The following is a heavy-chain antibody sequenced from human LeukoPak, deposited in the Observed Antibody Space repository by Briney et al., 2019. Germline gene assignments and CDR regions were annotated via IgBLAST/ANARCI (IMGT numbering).Heavy chain of an antibody. V-gene: IGHV1-8*03. CDR2: MNPNSGNT. CDR3: ARVALSDCSSTSCAEDY. D-gene: IGHD2-2*01. Sequence: ASVKVSSKASRYTFTSYDINWVRQATGQGLEWMGWMNPNSGNTGYAQKFQGRVTITRNTSISTAYMELSSLRSEDTAVYYCARVALSDCSSTSCAEDYWGQGTLVTVSS. J-gene: IGHJ4*02. CDR1: RYTFTSYD.